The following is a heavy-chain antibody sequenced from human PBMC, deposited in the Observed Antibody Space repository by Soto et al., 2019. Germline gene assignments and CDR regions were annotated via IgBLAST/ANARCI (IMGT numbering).Heavy chain of an antibody. D-gene: IGHD3-10*01. CDR3: ARQRGSGTYYNPTDY. Sequence: GESLKISCQGSEYRFTSYWVGWVRQVPGKGLEWMGIIYSGDSDTRYNPSFGGQVTISADKSISTAYLQWSSLKASDTAVYYCARQRGSGTYYNPTDYWGQGTLVTVSS. CDR1: EYRFTSYW. CDR2: IYSGDSDT. J-gene: IGHJ4*02. V-gene: IGHV5-51*01.